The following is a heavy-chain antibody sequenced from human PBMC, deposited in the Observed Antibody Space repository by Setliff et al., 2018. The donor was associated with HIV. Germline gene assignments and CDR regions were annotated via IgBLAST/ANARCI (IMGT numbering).Heavy chain of an antibody. CDR2: IYYTGST. D-gene: IGHD3-16*02. Sequence: SGPTLVNPTETLTLTCTVSGFSLSNARMGVSWIRQPPGKRLEWIGYIYYTGSTNYNPSLKSRVTISLDTSKNQFSLNLSSVTAADTAVYYCATADFPPPSYIWESYRSGAFDIWGQGTMVTVSS. CDR1: GFSLSNARMG. CDR3: ATADFPPPSYIWESYRSGAFDI. J-gene: IGHJ3*02. V-gene: IGHV4-61*01.